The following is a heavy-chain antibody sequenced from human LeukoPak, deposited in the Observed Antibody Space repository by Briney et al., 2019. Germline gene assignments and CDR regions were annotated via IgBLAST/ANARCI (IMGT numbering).Heavy chain of an antibody. Sequence: GGSLRLSWTASGFAFSSYSMNWVRQAPGKGLEWVSSISSSSSYIYYADSVKGRFTISRDNAKNSLYLQMNSLRAEDTAVYYCARQKYTYYYDSSGYYYDYWGQGTLVTVSS. V-gene: IGHV3-21*01. CDR3: ARQKYTYYYDSSGYYYDY. CDR2: ISSSSSYI. D-gene: IGHD3-22*01. CDR1: GFAFSSYS. J-gene: IGHJ4*02.